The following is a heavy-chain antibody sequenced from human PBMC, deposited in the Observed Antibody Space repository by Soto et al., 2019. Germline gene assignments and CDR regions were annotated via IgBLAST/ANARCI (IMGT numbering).Heavy chain of an antibody. CDR3: ARESTQADYYDSSGYYFY. Sequence: GGSPRLSCAASGFTFSSYGMHWVRQAPGKGLEWVAVIWYDGSNKYYADSVKGRFTISRDNSKNTLYLQMNSLRAEDTAVYYCARESTQADYYDSSGYYFYWGQGTLVTVS. J-gene: IGHJ4*02. V-gene: IGHV3-33*01. D-gene: IGHD3-22*01. CDR2: IWYDGSNK. CDR1: GFTFSSYG.